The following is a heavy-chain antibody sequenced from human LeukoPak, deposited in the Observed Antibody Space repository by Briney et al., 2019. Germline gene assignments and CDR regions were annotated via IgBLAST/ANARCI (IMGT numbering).Heavy chain of an antibody. J-gene: IGHJ6*03. Sequence: PGGSLRLSCAASGFTFTNYCIHWVRHAPGKGPEWAAVISYDGSNTYYADSVKGRFTISRDNSKNTVYLQMNSLRPEDTAVYYCARDPTMVRGTMDVWGKGTTVTVSS. CDR3: ARDPTMVRGTMDV. CDR1: GFTFTNYC. V-gene: IGHV3-30*04. CDR2: ISYDGSNT. D-gene: IGHD3-10*01.